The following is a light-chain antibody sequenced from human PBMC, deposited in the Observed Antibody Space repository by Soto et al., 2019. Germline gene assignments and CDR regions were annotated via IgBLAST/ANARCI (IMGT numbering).Light chain of an antibody. CDR1: SSDVGGYNY. CDR2: DDS. CDR3: QSYESGLSGSYV. V-gene: IGLV2-14*01. J-gene: IGLJ1*01. Sequence: QSVLTQPASVSGSPGQSITISCTGTSSDVGGYNYVSWYQQHPGTAPKLMIYDDSNRPSGVSNRFSGSKSGTSASLAITGLQAEDEADYYCQSYESGLSGSYVFGTGTKVTVL.